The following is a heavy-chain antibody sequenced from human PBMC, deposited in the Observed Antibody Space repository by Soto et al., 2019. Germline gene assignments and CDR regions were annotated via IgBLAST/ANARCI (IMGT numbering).Heavy chain of an antibody. CDR3: AKDGGRGYDAFDI. CDR1: GFTFSSYA. D-gene: IGHD3-16*01. J-gene: IGHJ3*02. V-gene: IGHV3-23*01. CDR2: ISGSGGST. Sequence: EVQLLESGGGLVQPGGSLRLSCAASGFTFSSYAMSWVRQASGKGLEWISAISGSGGSTYYADSVKGRFTISRDNSKNTLYLQMSSLRGEDTAVYYCAKDGGRGYDAFDIWGQGTMVTVSS.